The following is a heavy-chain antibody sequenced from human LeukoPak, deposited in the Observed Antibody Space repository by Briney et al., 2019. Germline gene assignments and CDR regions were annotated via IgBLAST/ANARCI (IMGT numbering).Heavy chain of an antibody. J-gene: IGHJ3*02. Sequence: PSETLSLTCTVSGGSISSYYWSWIRQPAGKGLEWIGRIYTSGSTNYNPSLKSRVTMSVDTSKNQFSLKLSSVTAADTAVYYCATGDILTGRGAFDIWGQGTMVTVSS. V-gene: IGHV4-4*07. CDR2: IYTSGST. CDR1: GGSISSYY. D-gene: IGHD3-9*01. CDR3: ATGDILTGRGAFDI.